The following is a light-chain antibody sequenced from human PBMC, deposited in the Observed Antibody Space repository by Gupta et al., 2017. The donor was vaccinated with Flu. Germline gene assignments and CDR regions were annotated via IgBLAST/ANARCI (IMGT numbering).Light chain of an antibody. CDR1: SGHSSYA. V-gene: IGLV4-69*01. Sequence: LVLTQSPSASASLGAPVTLTCTLSSGHSSYAIAWHQQHPVQRPRYLMKVNSDGRHSKGDAVPDRCSGSSTRAERNLTVASLQDEDEADYYCQTWSTDIVVFGGGTKLTVL. J-gene: IGLJ3*02. CDR2: VNSDGRH. CDR3: QTWSTDIVV.